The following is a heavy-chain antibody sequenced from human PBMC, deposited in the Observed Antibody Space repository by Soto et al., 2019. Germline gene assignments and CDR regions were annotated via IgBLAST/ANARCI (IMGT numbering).Heavy chain of an antibody. CDR2: MNPNSGNT. V-gene: IGHV1-8*01. Sequence: ASVKVSCKASGYTFTSYDINWVRQATGQGLEWMGWMNPNSGNTGYAQKFQGRVTMTRDTSTSTVYMELSSLRSEDTAVYYCARDLAAAAGTSRYYYYYGMDVWGQGTTVTVSS. D-gene: IGHD6-13*01. CDR1: GYTFTSYD. J-gene: IGHJ6*02. CDR3: ARDLAAAAGTSRYYYYYGMDV.